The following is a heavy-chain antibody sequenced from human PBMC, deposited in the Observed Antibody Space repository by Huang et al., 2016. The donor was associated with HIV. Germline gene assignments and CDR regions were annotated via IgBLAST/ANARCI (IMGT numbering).Heavy chain of an antibody. Sequence: QVQLVQSGAEVKRPGASVKVSCRASGGTFSTNAVSWVRQAPGQGLEWMGGIIHKFGTTNYAQRFQGKVTITADESSSTVYMELSSLRSDDTAVYYCARQPYCGGDCAHYYYFYMDVWGKGTTVTVSS. D-gene: IGHD2-21*02. CDR3: ARQPYCGGDCAHYYYFYMDV. CDR1: GGTFSTNA. CDR2: IIHKFGTT. V-gene: IGHV1-69*13. J-gene: IGHJ6*03.